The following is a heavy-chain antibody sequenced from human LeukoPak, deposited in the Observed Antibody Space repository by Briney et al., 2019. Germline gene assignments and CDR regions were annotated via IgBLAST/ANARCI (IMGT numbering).Heavy chain of an antibody. CDR2: ISPYNGNT. V-gene: IGHV1-18*01. CDR1: GYTFVTYG. J-gene: IGHJ4*02. CDR3: ARETSPYTGSPQGY. Sequence: ASVKVSCKASGYTFVTYGISWVRQAPGQGLEWMGWISPYNGNTNYAQKFQGRVTMTTDTSTTTAYMELRSLRYDDTAVYYCARETSPYTGSPQGYWGQGTLVTVSS. D-gene: IGHD1-26*01.